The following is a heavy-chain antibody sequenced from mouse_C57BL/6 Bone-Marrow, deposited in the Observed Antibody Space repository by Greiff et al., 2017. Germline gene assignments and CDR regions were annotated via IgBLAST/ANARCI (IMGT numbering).Heavy chain of an antibody. CDR2: IYWDDDK. CDR1: GFSLSTSGMG. CDR3: ARSYRYDAYAMDY. D-gene: IGHD2-14*01. Sequence: QVTLKVSGPGILQPSQTLSLTCSFSGFSLSTSGMGVSWIRQPSGKGLEWPAHIYWDDDKRYNPSLKSRLTISKDTSSNQVFLKITSVDTADTATYYCARSYRYDAYAMDYWGQGTSVTVSS. V-gene: IGHV8-12*01. J-gene: IGHJ4*01.